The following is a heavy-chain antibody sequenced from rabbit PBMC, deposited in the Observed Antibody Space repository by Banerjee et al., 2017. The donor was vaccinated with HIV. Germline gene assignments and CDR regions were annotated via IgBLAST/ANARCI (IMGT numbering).Heavy chain of an antibody. V-gene: IGHV1S40*01. CDR3: ARDPGGSMDL. D-gene: IGHD2-1*01. J-gene: IGHJ4*01. CDR2: IYTGSSGTT. CDR1: GFSFSNVYY. Sequence: QSLEESGGDLVKPGGTLTLTCTAFGFSFSNVYYMWWVRQAPGKGLEWIGSIYTGSSGTTDYATWVNGRFTISSDNAQNTVDLQMNSLTAADTATYFCARDPGGSMDLWGPGTLVTVS.